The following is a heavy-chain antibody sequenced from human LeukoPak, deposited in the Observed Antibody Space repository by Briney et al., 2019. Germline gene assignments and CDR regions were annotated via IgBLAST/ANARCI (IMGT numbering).Heavy chain of an antibody. Sequence: SVKVSCKASGGTFSSYAISWVRQAPGQGLEWMGRIIPIFGTANYAQKFQGRVTITADKSTSTAYMELSSLRSEDTAVYYCARGELYSYGYHYYYMDVWGKGTTVTVSS. CDR1: GGTFSSYA. CDR3: ARGELYSYGYHYYYMDV. V-gene: IGHV1-69*06. D-gene: IGHD5-18*01. CDR2: IIPIFGTA. J-gene: IGHJ6*03.